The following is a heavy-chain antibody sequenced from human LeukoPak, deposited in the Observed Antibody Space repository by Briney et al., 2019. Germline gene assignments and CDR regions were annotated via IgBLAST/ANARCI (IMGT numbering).Heavy chain of an antibody. CDR2: IWYDGSNK. D-gene: IGHD2/OR15-2a*01. J-gene: IGHJ4*02. CDR1: GFTFSSYG. Sequence: PGGSLRLSCAASGFTFSSYGMHWVRQAPGKGLEWVAVIWYDGSNKYYADSVKGRFTISRDNSKNTLYLQMNSLRAEDTAVYYCAKDPGGLTTFFDYWGQGTLVTVSS. V-gene: IGHV3-30*02. CDR3: AKDPGGLTTFFDY.